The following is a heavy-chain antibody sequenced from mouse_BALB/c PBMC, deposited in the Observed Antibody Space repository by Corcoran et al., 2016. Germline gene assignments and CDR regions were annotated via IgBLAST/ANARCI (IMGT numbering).Heavy chain of an antibody. V-gene: IGHV9-3*02. CDR1: GYTFTHYG. CDR2: INTNTGEP. CDR3: ARKDYDGYCDY. D-gene: IGHD2-3*01. J-gene: IGHJ2*01. Sequence: QIQLVQSGPELKKPGETVKISCKASGYTFTHYGMNWVKQAPGKGLKWMGWINTNTGEPTYAEEFKGRFAFSLETSASTAYLQINNLKNEDTATYFCARKDYDGYCDYWGQGTTLTVSS.